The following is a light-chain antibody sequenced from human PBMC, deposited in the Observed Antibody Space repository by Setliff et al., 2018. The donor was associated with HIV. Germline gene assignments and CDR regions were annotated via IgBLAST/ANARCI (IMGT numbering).Light chain of an antibody. V-gene: IGLV1-40*01. Sequence: QSVLAQPPSVSGAPGQRVTISCTGNSSNIGAGYDVHWYQRLPGRDPKLLIYGSRHRPSGVPDRFSGSRSGTSASLAITGLQAEDEGDYYCQSYDTSLSALYVFGSGTKVTVL. CDR2: GSR. J-gene: IGLJ1*01. CDR1: SSNIGAGYD. CDR3: QSYDTSLSALYV.